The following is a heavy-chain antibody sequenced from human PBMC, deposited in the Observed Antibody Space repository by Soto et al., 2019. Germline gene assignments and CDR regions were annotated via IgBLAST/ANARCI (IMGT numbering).Heavy chain of an antibody. CDR1: GFTFVSYA. CDR3: AKTAGITMVRGVLDS. CDR2: ISVSGTYT. V-gene: IGHV3-23*01. Sequence: EVLLLESGGGLVQPGGSLKLSCAASGFTFVSYAMTWVRQAPGKGLEWVSTISVSGTYTYYADSVEGRFTISRDNSKNTLYLQMNGLRAEDTAVYYCAKTAGITMVRGVLDSWGQETLVTVSS. D-gene: IGHD3-10*01. J-gene: IGHJ4*02.